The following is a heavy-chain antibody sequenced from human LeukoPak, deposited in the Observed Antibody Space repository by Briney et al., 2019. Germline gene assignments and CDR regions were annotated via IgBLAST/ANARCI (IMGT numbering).Heavy chain of an antibody. CDR2: IKQDGSDK. D-gene: IGHD4-17*01. J-gene: IGHJ6*02. CDR1: GFTFRSFA. V-gene: IGHV3-7*01. CDR3: ARAPYGDYRDYYGMDV. Sequence: PGGSLRLSCAASGFTFRSFAVTWVRQAPGKGLEWVATIKQDGSDKYYVDSVKGRFTISRDNAKKSLYLQMNSLRAEDTAVYYCARAPYGDYRDYYGMDVWGQGTTVTVSS.